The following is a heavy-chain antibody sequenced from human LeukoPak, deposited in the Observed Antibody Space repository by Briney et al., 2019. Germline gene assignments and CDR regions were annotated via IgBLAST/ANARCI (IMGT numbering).Heavy chain of an antibody. CDR2: IYHSGST. J-gene: IGHJ5*02. CDR1: GYSISSGYY. Sequence: SETLSLTCTVSGYSISSGYYWGWIRQPPGKGLEWIGSIYHSGSTYYNPSLKSRVTISVDTSKNQFSLKLSSVTAADTAVYYCARGDSGSYLWGQGTLVTVSS. V-gene: IGHV4-38-2*02. D-gene: IGHD1-26*01. CDR3: ARGDSGSYL.